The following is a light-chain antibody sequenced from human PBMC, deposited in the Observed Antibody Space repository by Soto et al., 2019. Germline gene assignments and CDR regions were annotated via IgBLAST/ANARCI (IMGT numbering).Light chain of an antibody. CDR2: NNY. J-gene: IGLJ2*01. CDR3: SAWDASLTAIL. Sequence: QSVLSQPPSSSGTPGQRVTISCSGRSSNIGSNIVNWYQQLPGTAPKLLIYNNYQRPSGVPDRFSGSKSGTSASLAISGLQSEDEADYYFSAWDASLTAILFCGGTQLTLL. CDR1: SSNIGSNI. V-gene: IGLV1-44*01.